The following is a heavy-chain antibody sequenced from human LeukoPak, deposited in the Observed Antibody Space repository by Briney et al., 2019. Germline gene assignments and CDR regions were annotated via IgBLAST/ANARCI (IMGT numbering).Heavy chain of an antibody. D-gene: IGHD2-15*01. CDR2: IYYSGST. Sequence: SETLSLTCTVSGGSISSYYWSWIRQPPGKGLEWIGYIYYSGSTNYNPSLKSRVTISVDTSKNQFSLKLSSVTAADTAVYYCAREGCSGGSCYSNAFDIWGQGAMVTVSS. J-gene: IGHJ3*02. CDR3: AREGCSGGSCYSNAFDI. CDR1: GGSISSYY. V-gene: IGHV4-59*01.